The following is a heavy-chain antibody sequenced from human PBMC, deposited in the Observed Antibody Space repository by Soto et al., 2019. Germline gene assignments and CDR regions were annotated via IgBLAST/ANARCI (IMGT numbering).Heavy chain of an antibody. Sequence: GESLKISCKGSGYSFTSYWIGWVRQMPGKGLEWMGIIYPGDSDTRYSPSFQGRVTISADKSISTAYLQWSSLKASDTAMYYCARHTSGGYQLPLHYMDVWGKGTTVTVSS. V-gene: IGHV5-51*01. CDR1: GYSFTSYW. CDR2: IYPGDSDT. J-gene: IGHJ6*03. D-gene: IGHD2-2*01. CDR3: ARHTSGGYQLPLHYMDV.